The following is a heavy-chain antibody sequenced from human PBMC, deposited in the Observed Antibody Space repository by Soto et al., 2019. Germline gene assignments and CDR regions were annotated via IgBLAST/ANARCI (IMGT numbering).Heavy chain of an antibody. CDR3: ARSDGGDWAQDS. CDR2: ISSSGST. D-gene: IGHD2-21*02. CDR1: GVSISNYF. V-gene: IGHV4-4*08. Sequence: QVQLQESGPGLVKPSETLSLTCTVSGVSISNYFWSWIRQPPGKGLEWIAYISSSGSTKYNPSLGRRVPISVDTSKHQVSLRLPSVTAADTAVYYCARSDGGDWAQDSWGQGTLVTVSS. J-gene: IGHJ4*02.